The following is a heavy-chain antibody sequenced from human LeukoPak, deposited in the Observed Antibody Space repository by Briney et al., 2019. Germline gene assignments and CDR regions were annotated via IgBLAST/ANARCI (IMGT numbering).Heavy chain of an antibody. Sequence: SETLSLTCAVYSGSFSNYYWSWIRQPPGKGLEWIGEINQSGSTNYNPSLKSRVTISVDTSKNQFSLKLRSLTAADTAVYFCARDGLGFDTSGFSRWGQGTLVTVSS. CDR2: INQSGST. J-gene: IGHJ4*02. CDR1: SGSFSNYY. D-gene: IGHD3-3*01. CDR3: ARDGLGFDTSGFSR. V-gene: IGHV4-34*01.